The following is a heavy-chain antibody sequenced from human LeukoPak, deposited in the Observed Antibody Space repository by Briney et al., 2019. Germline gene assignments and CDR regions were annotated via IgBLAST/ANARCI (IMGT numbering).Heavy chain of an antibody. Sequence: PGGSLRLSCAASGFTVSNKYMSWVRQAPGRGLEWVSDIYSGGSTYYADSVKGRFSISRDKSKNTLYLQMNSLRAEDTALYYCAREMYCSGGSCYGDAFDIWGQGTMVTVSS. V-gene: IGHV3-66*01. CDR3: AREMYCSGGSCYGDAFDI. CDR1: GFTVSNKY. J-gene: IGHJ3*02. D-gene: IGHD2-15*01. CDR2: IYSGGST.